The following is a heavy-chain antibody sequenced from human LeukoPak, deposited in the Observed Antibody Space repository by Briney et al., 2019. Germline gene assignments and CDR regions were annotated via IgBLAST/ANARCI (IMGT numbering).Heavy chain of an antibody. Sequence: PGGSLRLSCAASAFIFSSYGMHWVRQAPGKGLEWVAVIWYDGSNKYYADSVKGRFTISRDNSKNTVYLQMNSLRVEDTAVYYCARDQRPGWGEYFQHWGQGTLVTVSS. D-gene: IGHD3-16*01. CDR3: ARDQRPGWGEYFQH. CDR1: AFIFSSYG. J-gene: IGHJ1*01. V-gene: IGHV3-33*01. CDR2: IWYDGSNK.